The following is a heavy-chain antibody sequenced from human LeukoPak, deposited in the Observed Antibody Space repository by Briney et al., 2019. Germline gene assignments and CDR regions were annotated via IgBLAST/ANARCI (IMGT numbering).Heavy chain of an antibody. CDR1: GFTFSNNA. CDR2: ISGGGTKT. Sequence: GGSLRLSCAASGFTFSNNAMSWVRLAPGRGLEWLSAISGGGTKTYYADSVKGRFTISRDNSKNTLYLQMNSLRAEDTAVYYCAKDLVHYYGSGSYRNYWGQGTLVTVSS. CDR3: AKDLVHYYGSGSYRNY. J-gene: IGHJ4*02. V-gene: IGHV3-23*01. D-gene: IGHD3-10*01.